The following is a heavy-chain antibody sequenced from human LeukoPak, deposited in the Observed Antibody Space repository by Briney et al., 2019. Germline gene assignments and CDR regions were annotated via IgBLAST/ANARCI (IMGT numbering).Heavy chain of an antibody. CDR2: IRSAVDTT. CDR3: AKHFCTGLDCSLFDS. D-gene: IGHD3/OR15-3a*01. Sequence: GGSLRLSCAASGFTISNYGVSWVRQAPGEGREWVSGIRSAVDTTHYADSVKGRFIISRDNSKNTLSLQLNSLRPEDTALYYCAKHFCTGLDCSLFDSWGQGTLVTVSS. CDR1: GFTISNYG. J-gene: IGHJ4*02. V-gene: IGHV3-23*01.